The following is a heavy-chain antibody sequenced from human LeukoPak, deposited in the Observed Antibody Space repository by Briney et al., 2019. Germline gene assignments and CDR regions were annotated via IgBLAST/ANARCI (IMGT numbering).Heavy chain of an antibody. Sequence: SETLSLTCTVSGGSISNYYWSWIRQPPGKGLEWIGYIYYSGTTNYNPSLESRVTISVDTSKNQFSLKLRYVTAADTAVYYCARDTPDILTGYYSHPFDYWGQGTLVTVSS. CDR2: IYYSGTT. CDR1: GGSISNYY. CDR3: ARDTPDILTGYYSHPFDY. V-gene: IGHV4-59*12. J-gene: IGHJ4*02. D-gene: IGHD3-9*01.